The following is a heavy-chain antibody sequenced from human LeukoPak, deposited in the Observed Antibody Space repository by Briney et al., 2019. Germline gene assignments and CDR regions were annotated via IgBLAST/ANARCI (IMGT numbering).Heavy chain of an antibody. CDR2: IYPGDSDT. Sequence: GESLKISCKGSGYTFTSYWIGWVRQMPGKGLEWMGIIYPGDSDTKYSPSFQGQVTISADKSISTAYLQWSSLKASDTAIYYCARHWRYCSSDRCYPDYWGQETLVTVSS. CDR3: ARHWRYCSSDRCYPDY. D-gene: IGHD2-15*01. CDR1: GYTFTSYW. J-gene: IGHJ4*02. V-gene: IGHV5-51*01.